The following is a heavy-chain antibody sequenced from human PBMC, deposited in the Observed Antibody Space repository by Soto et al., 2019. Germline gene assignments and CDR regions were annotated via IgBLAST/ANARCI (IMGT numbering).Heavy chain of an antibody. CDR3: ARMRVYSSSANYDDYYGMDV. D-gene: IGHD6-6*01. CDR1: GGNFRSYA. Sequence: GGSVKVSCKASGGNFRSYAIRRVRQASGQGLEWMGGIMPISGTANSAQKFQGRVTITPDESTSTAYMELSGLRSEDTDVYYRARMRVYSSSANYDDYYGMDVWGQGTTVTVSS. V-gene: IGHV1-69*13. J-gene: IGHJ6*02. CDR2: IMPISGTA.